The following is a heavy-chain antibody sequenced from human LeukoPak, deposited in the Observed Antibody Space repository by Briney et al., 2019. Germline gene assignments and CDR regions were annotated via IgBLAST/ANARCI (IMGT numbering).Heavy chain of an antibody. D-gene: IGHD1-26*01. J-gene: IGHJ4*02. CDR1: GFTFSNAW. CDR2: IKSKAAGGTP. Sequence: GGSLRLSCAASGFTFSNAWMNWVRQAPGKGLEWVGRIKSKAAGGTPDYTARVKGRFNISRDDSKDTPYLQMNSLKTEDTAVYYCTSGPIVVGEAFEYWGQGTLVIVSS. CDR3: TSGPIVVGEAFEY. V-gene: IGHV3-15*01.